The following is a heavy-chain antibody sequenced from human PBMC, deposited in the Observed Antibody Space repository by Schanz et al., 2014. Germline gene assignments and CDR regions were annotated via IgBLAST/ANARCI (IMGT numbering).Heavy chain of an antibody. Sequence: QVQLVQSGAEVKKPGASVKVSCKASGYTFTSYYIHWFRQAPGQGLEWMGLINPSVGNTNYAQKFRGRVTMTRDTSTSTVYMELSSLRSEDTAVYFSARGPSTGAFDIWGQGTMVTVSS. CDR1: GYTFTSYY. V-gene: IGHV1-46*03. CDR3: ARGPSTGAFDI. J-gene: IGHJ3*02. CDR2: INPSVGNT.